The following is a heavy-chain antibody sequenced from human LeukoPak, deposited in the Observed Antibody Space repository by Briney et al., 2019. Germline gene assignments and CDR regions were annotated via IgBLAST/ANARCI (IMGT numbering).Heavy chain of an antibody. Sequence: SETLSLTCAVYGGSSSGYYWSWIRQPPGKGLEWIGEINHSGSTNYNPSLKSRVTISVDTSKNQFSLKLSSVTAADTAVYYCARGQSHTEYYDSSGYYLSLSAHYFDYWGQGTLVTVSS. CDR1: GGSSSGYY. D-gene: IGHD3-22*01. CDR3: ARGQSHTEYYDSSGYYLSLSAHYFDY. CDR2: INHSGST. V-gene: IGHV4-34*01. J-gene: IGHJ4*02.